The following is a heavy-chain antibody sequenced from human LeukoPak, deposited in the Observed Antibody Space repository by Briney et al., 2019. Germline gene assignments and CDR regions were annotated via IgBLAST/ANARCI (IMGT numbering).Heavy chain of an antibody. V-gene: IGHV3-74*01. CDR2: INSDGSST. Sequence: GGSLRLSCAASGFTFSSYWMHWVRHAPGKGLGWVSRINSDGSSTSSADSVTGRFTISRDNAKNTLYLQMNSLRAEDTAVYYCARQYSSGWHWGQGTLVTVSS. CDR3: ARQYSSGWH. CDR1: GFTFSSYW. J-gene: IGHJ4*02. D-gene: IGHD6-19*01.